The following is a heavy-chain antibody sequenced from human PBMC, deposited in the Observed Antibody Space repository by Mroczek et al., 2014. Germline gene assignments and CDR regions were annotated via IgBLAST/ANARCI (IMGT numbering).Heavy chain of an antibody. CDR2: INPNSGGT. D-gene: IGHD6-13*01. Sequence: QVQLVQSGAEVKKPGASVKVSCKASGYTFTGYYMHWVRQAPGQGLEWMGWINPNSGGTNYAQKFQGRVTMTRDTSISTAYMELSRLRSDDTAVYYCARDPGYSSSLGHFDPWGQGTLVTVSS. V-gene: IGHV1-2*02. CDR3: ARDPGYSSSLGHFDP. CDR1: GYTFTGYY. J-gene: IGHJ5*02.